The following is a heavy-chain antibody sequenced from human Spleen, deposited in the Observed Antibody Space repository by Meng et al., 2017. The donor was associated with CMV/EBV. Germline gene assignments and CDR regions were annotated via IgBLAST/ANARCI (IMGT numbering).Heavy chain of an antibody. CDR1: NGVG. CDR2: IYWNDDK. V-gene: IGHV2-5*01. J-gene: IGHJ4*02. CDR3: AHRRSYYDFWSDYPADYFDY. Sequence: NGVGVAWIRQPPGKAPECLGIIYWNDDKRYTPSLKTRVTITKDTSKSQVVLTMTNMDPVDTATYYCAHRRSYYDFWSDYPADYFDYWGQGILVTVSS. D-gene: IGHD3-3*01.